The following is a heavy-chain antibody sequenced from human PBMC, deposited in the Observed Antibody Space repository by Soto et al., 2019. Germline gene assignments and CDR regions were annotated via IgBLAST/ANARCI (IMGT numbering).Heavy chain of an antibody. Sequence: SVKVSCKASGGTFSTFGISWVRQAPGQGLEWMGGIIPFFGTARYSQKFEDRITITADESTNTVYMDPRSLTSDDTAIYYCAKSAPMNAGEKYYYDFWGQGDLVTVSS. D-gene: IGHD4-17*01. CDR1: GGTFSTFG. J-gene: IGHJ4*02. CDR2: IIPFFGTA. CDR3: AKSAPMNAGEKYYYDF. V-gene: IGHV1-69*13.